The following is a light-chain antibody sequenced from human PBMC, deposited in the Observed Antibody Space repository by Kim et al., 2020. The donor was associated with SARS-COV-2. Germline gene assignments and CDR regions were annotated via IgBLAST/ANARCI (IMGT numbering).Light chain of an antibody. J-gene: IGKJ1*01. Sequence: ASVGDRGTITCRASQDIRNDLGWYQQKPGKAPKRLIYGASTLQSGVPSRFSGSGSETEFTLTISSLQPEDFASYFCLQHYSEPWTFGQGTKVDIK. CDR3: LQHYSEPWT. CDR1: QDIRND. V-gene: IGKV1-17*01. CDR2: GAS.